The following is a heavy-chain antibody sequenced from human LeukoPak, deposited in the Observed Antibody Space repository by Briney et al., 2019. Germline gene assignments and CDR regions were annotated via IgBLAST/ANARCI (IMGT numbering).Heavy chain of an antibody. D-gene: IGHD3-10*01. J-gene: IGHJ3*02. CDR3: ARVRDFDS. CDR1: GFSLVSYS. Sequence: GGSLRLSCSGSGFSLVSYSMNWVRQAQGKGLEWVSSISSSSSYIYYADSVKGRFTISRDNAKNSLYLQMNSLRAEDTAVYDCARVRDFDSWGQGTMVTVSS. CDR2: ISSSSSYI. V-gene: IGHV3-21*01.